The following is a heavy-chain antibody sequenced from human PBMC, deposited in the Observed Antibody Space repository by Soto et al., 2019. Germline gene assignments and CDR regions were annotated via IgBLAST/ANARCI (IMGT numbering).Heavy chain of an antibody. D-gene: IGHD2-15*01. CDR2: IKSKSEGGST. CDR1: GFTFTSAW. CDR3: TSDQGGEVVVDY. Sequence: EVQLVESGGGLVQPGGSLRISCAASGFTFTSAWMNWVRQAPGQGLEWVGRIKSKSEGGSTDDAAPVKVRFTISRDDSKTTLYLQMNSLKTEDTAVYYCTSDQGGEVVVDYWGQGTLVTVSS. J-gene: IGHJ4*02. V-gene: IGHV3-15*07.